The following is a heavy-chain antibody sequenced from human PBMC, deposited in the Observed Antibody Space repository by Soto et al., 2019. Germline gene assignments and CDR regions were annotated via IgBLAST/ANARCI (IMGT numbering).Heavy chain of an antibody. CDR2: IYNDGTYS. Sequence: EVQLVESGGGLVPPGGSVRLSCAASGFIFKMYWMHWVRQSPGKGLVWISRIYNDGTYSDYADSVRGRLTISRDNVNDTLYLQMNNLRAEASGLYYCTRGPRPISTGTGAYWGQGTQGTVSS. J-gene: IGHJ4*02. V-gene: IGHV3-74*01. CDR3: TRGPRPISTGTGAY. CDR1: GFIFKMYW. D-gene: IGHD3-10*01.